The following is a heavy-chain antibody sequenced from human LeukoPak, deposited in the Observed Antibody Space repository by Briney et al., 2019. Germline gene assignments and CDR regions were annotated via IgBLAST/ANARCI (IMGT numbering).Heavy chain of an antibody. CDR1: GFTFSSYA. Sequence: GGSLRLSCAASGFTFSSYAMHWVRQAPGKGLEWVAVISYDGSNKYYADSVKGRFTISRDNSKNTLYLQMNSLRAEDTAVYYCARDCMVYFDYWGQGTLVTVSS. CDR3: ARDCMVYFDY. J-gene: IGHJ4*02. V-gene: IGHV3-30-3*01. D-gene: IGHD3-10*01. CDR2: ISYDGSNK.